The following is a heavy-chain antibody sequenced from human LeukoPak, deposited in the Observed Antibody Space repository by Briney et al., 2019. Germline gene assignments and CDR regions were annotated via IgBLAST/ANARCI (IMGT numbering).Heavy chain of an antibody. V-gene: IGHV3-66*01. J-gene: IGHJ4*02. CDR1: GFTVSSNY. D-gene: IGHD6-13*01. CDR2: IYSGGST. Sequence: PGGSLRLSCAASGFTVSSNYMSWVRQAPGKGLEWVSVIYSGGSTYYADSVKGRFTISRDNSKNTLYLQMNSLRAEDTAVYYCARDLPPPGIAAAGTSQDYWGQGTLVTVSS. CDR3: ARDLPPPGIAAAGTSQDY.